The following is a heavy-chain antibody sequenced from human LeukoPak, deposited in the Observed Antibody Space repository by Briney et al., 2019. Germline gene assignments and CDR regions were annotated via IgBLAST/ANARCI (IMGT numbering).Heavy chain of an antibody. Sequence: HAGGSLRLSCAASGFTFASYAMNWVRQAPGKGLEWVSAITGSGGSTYYADSVKGRFTISRDNSKNTLYLQMNSLRAENTAVYYCARAGTAYYFGYWGQGTLVTVSS. V-gene: IGHV3-23*01. CDR1: GFTFASYA. CDR3: ARAGTAYYFGY. D-gene: IGHD1-1*01. J-gene: IGHJ4*02. CDR2: ITGSGGST.